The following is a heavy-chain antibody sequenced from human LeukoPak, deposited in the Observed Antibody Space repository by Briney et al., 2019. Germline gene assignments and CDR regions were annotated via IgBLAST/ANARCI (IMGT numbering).Heavy chain of an antibody. CDR3: ARVWELRYYGMDF. CDR2: ISSSSSYI. V-gene: IGHV3-21*01. Sequence: PGGSLRLSCVASGFTFSSYSMNWVRQAPGKGLEWVSSISSSSSYIYYADSVKGRFTISRDNAKNSLYLQMNSLRAEDTAVYYCARVWELRYYGMDFWGQGTTVTVSS. CDR1: GFTFSSYS. D-gene: IGHD1-26*01. J-gene: IGHJ6*02.